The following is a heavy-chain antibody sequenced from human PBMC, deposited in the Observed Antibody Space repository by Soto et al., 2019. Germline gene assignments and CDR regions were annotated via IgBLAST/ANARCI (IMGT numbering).Heavy chain of an antibody. CDR1: GFTFSSYW. Sequence: EAQLVESGGGLVQPGGSLRLSCAASGFTFSSYWMHWVRQAPGKGLVWVSRINSDGSSTSYADSVKGRFTISRDNAKNTLYLQMNSLRAEDTAVYYCARVGVQLAPIDPFDYWGQGTLVTVSS. CDR3: ARVGVQLAPIDPFDY. D-gene: IGHD6-6*01. CDR2: INSDGSST. J-gene: IGHJ4*02. V-gene: IGHV3-74*01.